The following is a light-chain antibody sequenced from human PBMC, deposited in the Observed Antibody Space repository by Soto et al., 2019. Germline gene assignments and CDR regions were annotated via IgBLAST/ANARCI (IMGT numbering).Light chain of an antibody. CDR3: GSYAGSDNHV. V-gene: IGLV2-14*01. CDR2: HVS. CDR1: SSDVGGYNY. J-gene: IGLJ1*01. Sequence: QSVLTQPASVSGSPGQSITISCTGTSSDVGGYNYVSWYQQHPAKVPKLMIYHVSNRPSGVSDRFSGSKSGNPASLTVSGLQAEDEADYYCGSYAGSDNHVFGTGTKVTVL.